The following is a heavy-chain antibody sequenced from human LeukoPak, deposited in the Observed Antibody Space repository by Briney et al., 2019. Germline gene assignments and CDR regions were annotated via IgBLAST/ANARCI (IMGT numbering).Heavy chain of an antibody. CDR1: GYTFATYG. J-gene: IGHJ3*02. CDR3: ARGIDSASPPLGTFEI. CDR2: ISAYNGDT. D-gene: IGHD1-26*01. Sequence: ASVKVSCKASGYTFATYGISWVRQAPGQGLEWMGWISAYNGDTNYAQKFQGRVTMTTDTSTNTAYMELRSLRSDDTAVYYCARGIDSASPPLGTFEIWGQGTMVTVSS. V-gene: IGHV1-18*01.